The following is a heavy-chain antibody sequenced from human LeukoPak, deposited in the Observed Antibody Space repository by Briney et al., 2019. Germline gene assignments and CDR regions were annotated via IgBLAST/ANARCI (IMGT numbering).Heavy chain of an antibody. CDR3: ARIFDRDI. CDR1: GGSITNSY. J-gene: IGHJ3*02. CDR2: IHATGST. V-gene: IGHV4-4*07. Sequence: PSETLSLTCTVSGGSITNSYWSWVRHSAGTGMEWIGRIHATGSTNYNPSLTSRVSMSLDMPTNQFSLTLSAVTVADTATYYCARIFDRDIWGQGALVTVSP. D-gene: IGHD3-22*01.